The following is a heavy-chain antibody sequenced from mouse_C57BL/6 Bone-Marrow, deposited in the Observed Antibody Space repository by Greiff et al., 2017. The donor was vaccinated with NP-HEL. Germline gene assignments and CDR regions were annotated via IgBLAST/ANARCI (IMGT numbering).Heavy chain of an antibody. Sequence: EVKVVESGGGLVKPGGSLKLSCAASGFTFSSYAMSWVRQTPEKRLEWVATISDGGSYTYYPDNVKGRFTISRDNAKNNLYLQMSHLKSEDTAMYYCARGRLRRAMDYWGQGTSVTVSS. CDR3: ARGRLRRAMDY. CDR2: ISDGGSYT. CDR1: GFTFSSYA. V-gene: IGHV5-4*03. J-gene: IGHJ4*01. D-gene: IGHD2-4*01.